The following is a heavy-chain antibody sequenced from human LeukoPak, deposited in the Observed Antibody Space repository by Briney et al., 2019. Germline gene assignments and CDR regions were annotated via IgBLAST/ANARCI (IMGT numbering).Heavy chain of an antibody. CDR3: TSRDTVDFDY. J-gene: IGHJ4*02. CDR2: IKSKTDGGTT. V-gene: IGHV3-15*01. CDR1: GXTFSNAW. Sequence: GGSLRLSXAASGXTFSNAWMSWVRQAPGKGLEWVGRIKSKTDGGTTDYAAPVKGRFTISRDDSKNTLYLQMNSLKTEDTAVYYCTSRDTVDFDYWGQGTLVTVSS. D-gene: IGHD2-15*01.